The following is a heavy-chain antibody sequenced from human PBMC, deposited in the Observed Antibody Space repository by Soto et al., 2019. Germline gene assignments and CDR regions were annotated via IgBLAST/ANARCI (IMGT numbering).Heavy chain of an antibody. V-gene: IGHV4-34*01. CDR1: GGSFSGYY. J-gene: IGHJ4*02. CDR3: ARAMFHDGSGIDY. D-gene: IGHD6-19*01. Sequence: SETLSLTCAVYGGSFSGYYWSWIRQPPGKGLEWIGEINHSGSTNYNPSLKSRVTISVDTSKNQFSLKLSSVTAADTAVYYCARAMFHDGSGIDYWGQGTLVTVSS. CDR2: INHSGST.